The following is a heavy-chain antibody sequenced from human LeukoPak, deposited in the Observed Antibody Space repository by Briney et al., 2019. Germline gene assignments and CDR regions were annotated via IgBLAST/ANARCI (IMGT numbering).Heavy chain of an antibody. CDR2: INPNSGGT. Sequence: ASVKVSCKASGYTFTGYYIQWVRPAPGQGPEWMGWINPNSGGTNYAQKFQGRVTMTRDTSISTAYMELSRLRPDDTAVYYCTRTTYCSSTSCRKGFDYWGQGTLVTVSS. D-gene: IGHD2-2*01. CDR3: TRTTYCSSTSCRKGFDY. CDR1: GYTFTGYY. J-gene: IGHJ4*02. V-gene: IGHV1-2*02.